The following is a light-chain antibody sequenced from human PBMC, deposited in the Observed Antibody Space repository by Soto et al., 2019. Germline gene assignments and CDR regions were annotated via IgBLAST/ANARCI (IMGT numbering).Light chain of an antibody. CDR3: QQYNNWPLT. CDR2: GAS. J-gene: IGKJ4*02. Sequence: ERVMTQSPATLSVSPGERATLSCRASQSVSSNLAWYQQKPGQAPRLLISGASTRATGIPARFSGSGSGTEFTLTISSLQSEDFAVYYCQQYNNWPLTLGGGTKVDIK. CDR1: QSVSSN. V-gene: IGKV3-15*01.